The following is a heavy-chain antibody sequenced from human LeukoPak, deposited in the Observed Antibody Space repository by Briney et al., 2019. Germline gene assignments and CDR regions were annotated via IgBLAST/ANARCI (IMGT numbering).Heavy chain of an antibody. J-gene: IGHJ4*02. CDR3: TREGGSGWAPFDY. CDR2: VTAFTDDT. Sequence: ASVKVSCKASGDTFSDVGINWVRQAPGQGLEWVGWVTAFTDDTKSAQKFQGRVTMTTDTSTNTAYLELRSLRSDDTAVYFCTREGGSGWAPFDYWGQGTLVTVSS. D-gene: IGHD6-19*01. CDR1: GDTFSDVG. V-gene: IGHV1-18*01.